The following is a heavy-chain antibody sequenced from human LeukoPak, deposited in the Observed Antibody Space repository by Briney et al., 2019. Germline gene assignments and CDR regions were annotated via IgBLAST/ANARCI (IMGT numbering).Heavy chain of an antibody. CDR1: GGTFSSYA. CDR2: IIPILGIA. Sequence: ASVKVSCKASGGTFSSYAISWVRQAPGQGLEWMGRIIPILGIANYAQKFRGRVTITADKSTSTAYMELSSLRSEDTAVYYCARGSGGDGLLLRWGQGTLVTVSS. D-gene: IGHD2-21*01. CDR3: ARGSGGDGLLLR. J-gene: IGHJ4*02. V-gene: IGHV1-69*04.